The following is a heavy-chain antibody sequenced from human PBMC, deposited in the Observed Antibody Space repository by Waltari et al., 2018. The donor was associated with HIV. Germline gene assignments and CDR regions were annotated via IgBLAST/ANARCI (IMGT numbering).Heavy chain of an antibody. J-gene: IGHJ4*02. V-gene: IGHV4-39*01. Sequence: QLQLQESGPGLVKPSETLSLTCTVSGGSISSSSYYWGWIRQPPGKGLEWIGSIYYSGSTYYNPSLKSRVTISVDTSKNQFSLKLSSVTAADTAVYYCARLNPHYGDYVCDYWGQGTLVTVSS. CDR3: ARLNPHYGDYVCDY. CDR2: IYYSGST. CDR1: GGSISSSSYY. D-gene: IGHD4-17*01.